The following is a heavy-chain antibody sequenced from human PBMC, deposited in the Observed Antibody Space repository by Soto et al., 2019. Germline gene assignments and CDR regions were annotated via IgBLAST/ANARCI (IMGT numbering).Heavy chain of an antibody. CDR1: GFTFEEYT. Sequence: GGSLRLSCAASGFTFEEYTMHWVRQTPGKGLEWVSLISYDGGSTHYVDSVKGRFTISRDNSKSSVFLEMSDLRSDDTAVYYCAANWNFGLNFWGQGTLVTVSS. CDR3: AANWNFGLNF. CDR2: ISYDGGST. V-gene: IGHV3-43*01. D-gene: IGHD1-1*01. J-gene: IGHJ4*02.